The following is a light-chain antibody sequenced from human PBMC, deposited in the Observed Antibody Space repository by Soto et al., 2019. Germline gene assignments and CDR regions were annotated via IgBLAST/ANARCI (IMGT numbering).Light chain of an antibody. CDR3: QSYDSRLSGSVI. V-gene: IGLV1-40*01. Sequence: QSVLTQPPSVSGAPGQRVTISCTGSSSNIGAFYDVHRYQQLPGTAPKLLIYGNTNRPSGVPDRFSGSKSGTSASLAITGLQAEDEADYYCQSYDSRLSGSVIFGGGTKLTVL. CDR1: SSNIGAFYD. J-gene: IGLJ2*01. CDR2: GNT.